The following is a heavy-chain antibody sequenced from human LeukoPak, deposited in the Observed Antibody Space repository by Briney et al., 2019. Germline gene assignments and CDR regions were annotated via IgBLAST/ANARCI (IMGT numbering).Heavy chain of an antibody. CDR1: GYTFTGYY. CDR2: INPNSGGT. Sequence: ASVKVSCKASGYTFTGYYMHWVRQAPGQGLEWMGWINPNSGGTNYAQKFQGRVTMTRDTSISTAYMELSRLRSDDTAVYYCARAPLGYCSSTSCWGDAFDIWGQGTMVTVSS. J-gene: IGHJ3*02. V-gene: IGHV1-2*02. D-gene: IGHD2-2*01. CDR3: ARAPLGYCSSTSCWGDAFDI.